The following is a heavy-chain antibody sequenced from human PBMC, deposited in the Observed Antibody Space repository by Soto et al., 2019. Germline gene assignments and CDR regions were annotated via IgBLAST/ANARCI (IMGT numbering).Heavy chain of an antibody. V-gene: IGHV3-21*01. J-gene: IGHJ4*02. CDR2: ISSSSSYI. D-gene: IGHD1-1*01. CDR3: AKDLRNLATLFDY. Sequence: GGSLRLSCAASGFTFSSYSMNWVRQAPGKGLEWVSSISSSSSYIYYADSVKGRFTISRDNAKNSLYLQMNSLRAEDTAVYYCAKDLRNLATLFDYWGQGTLVTVSS. CDR1: GFTFSSYS.